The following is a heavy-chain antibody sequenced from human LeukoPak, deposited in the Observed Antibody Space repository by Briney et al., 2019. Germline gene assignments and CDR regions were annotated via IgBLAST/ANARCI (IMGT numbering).Heavy chain of an antibody. V-gene: IGHV3-23*01. CDR1: GFTFSSYA. CDR3: TTVGTMLRGFDS. CDR2: ISGSGGST. Sequence: GGSLRLSCAASGFTFSSYAMSWVRQAPGKGLEWVSAISGSGGSTYYADSVKGRFTISRDNSKNTLYLQMNSLKTEDTAVYYCTTVGTMLRGFDSWGQGTLVTVSS. J-gene: IGHJ4*02. D-gene: IGHD3-10*01.